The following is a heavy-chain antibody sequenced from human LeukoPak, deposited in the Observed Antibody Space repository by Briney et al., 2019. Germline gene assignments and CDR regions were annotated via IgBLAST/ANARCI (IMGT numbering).Heavy chain of an antibody. D-gene: IGHD4-17*01. CDR3: ASHYTRDCGGQRNYFDH. CDR1: GGSISSYY. V-gene: IGHV4-59*08. CDR2: IYYSGST. J-gene: IGHJ4*02. Sequence: PSETLSLTCTVSGGSISSYYWSWIRQPPGKGLEWIGYIYYSGSTNYNPSLKSRVTISVDTSKNQFSLKLSSVTAADTAVYYCASHYTRDCGGQRNYFDHWGQGTLVTVSS.